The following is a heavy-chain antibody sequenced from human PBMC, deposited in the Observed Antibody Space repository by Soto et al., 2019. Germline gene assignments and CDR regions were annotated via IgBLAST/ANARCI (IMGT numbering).Heavy chain of an antibody. D-gene: IGHD4-17*01. CDR3: ARHLTYGGPDFQY. CDR1: GGSIRSHY. V-gene: IGHV4-59*08. Sequence: QVQLQESAPGQVKPSETLSLTCTVSGGSIRSHYWSCIRQRPGKGLEWVGYIYDIGSTDYNPSLNTRVIICGDTSNSRFSLKLSSVTATNTAVYYGARHLTYGGPDFQYRVQGTLDTVS. J-gene: IGHJ4*02. CDR2: IYDIGST.